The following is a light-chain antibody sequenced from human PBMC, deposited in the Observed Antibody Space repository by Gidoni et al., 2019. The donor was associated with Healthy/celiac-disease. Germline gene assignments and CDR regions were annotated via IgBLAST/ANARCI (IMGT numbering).Light chain of an antibody. CDR3: QQYGSSPLFT. V-gene: IGKV3-20*01. CDR1: QSVSSSY. CDR2: GAS. J-gene: IGKJ3*01. Sequence: EIVLTQSPGTLSLSPGERATLSCRDSQSVSSSYLDWYQQKPGQVPRRRIYGASSRATGIPDRFSGSGSGTDFTITISRLEPEDFAVYYCQQYGSSPLFTVGPGTKVDIK.